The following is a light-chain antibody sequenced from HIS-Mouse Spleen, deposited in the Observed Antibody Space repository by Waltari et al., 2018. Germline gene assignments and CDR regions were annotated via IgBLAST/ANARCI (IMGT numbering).Light chain of an antibody. CDR3: YSTDSSGNHRV. CDR1: TLPKKY. Sequence: SYELTQPPSVSVSPGQTDRITCSGDTLPKKYAYWYQQKSGQAPGLVIYEDSKRPSGIPERFSGSSSGTMATLTISGAQVEDEADYYCYSTDSSGNHRVFGGGTKLTVL. V-gene: IGLV3-10*01. CDR2: EDS. J-gene: IGLJ2*01.